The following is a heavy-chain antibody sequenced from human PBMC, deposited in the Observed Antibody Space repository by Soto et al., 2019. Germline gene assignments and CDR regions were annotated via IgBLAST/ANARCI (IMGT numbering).Heavy chain of an antibody. CDR1: GFTFNRFG. J-gene: IGHJ4*02. CDR3: AKAVDISVRGVPPSDY. V-gene: IGHV3-30*18. D-gene: IGHD3-10*02. Sequence: QVQLVESGGGVVQPGRSLRLSCAASGFTFNRFGMHWVRQAPGKGLEWVAVISYDGNNKFYADSVKGRFTISRDNSQDTLYLQMNSLRPDDTAMYYCAKAVDISVRGVPPSDYWGQGTLVIVSS. CDR2: ISYDGNNK.